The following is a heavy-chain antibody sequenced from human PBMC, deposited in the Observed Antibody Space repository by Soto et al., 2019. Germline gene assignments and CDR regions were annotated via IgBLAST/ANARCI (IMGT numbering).Heavy chain of an antibody. CDR2: ISYDGNYK. J-gene: IGHJ4*02. CDR3: GKVSTYYYDSTFDF. V-gene: IGHV3-30*18. Sequence: GGSLRLSCAASGFTFSSYGMHWVRQAPGKGLEWVAIISYDGNYKHHADSVKGRFTISRDNSRNTLYLQMNSLRAEDTAVYYCGKVSTYYYDSTFDFWGQGTLVTVSS. D-gene: IGHD3-22*01. CDR1: GFTFSSYG.